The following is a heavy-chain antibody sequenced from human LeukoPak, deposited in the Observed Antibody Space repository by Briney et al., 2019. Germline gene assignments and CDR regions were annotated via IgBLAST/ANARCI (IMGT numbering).Heavy chain of an antibody. D-gene: IGHD3-22*01. V-gene: IGHV4-34*01. CDR1: GGSISSYY. CDR3: ALRTMTHYFDY. Sequence: PSETLSLTCTVSGGSISSYYWSWIRQPPGKGLEWIGEINHSGSTNYNPSLKSRVTISVDTSKNQFSLKLSSVTAADTAVYYCALRTMTHYFDYWGQGTLVTVSS. CDR2: INHSGST. J-gene: IGHJ4*02.